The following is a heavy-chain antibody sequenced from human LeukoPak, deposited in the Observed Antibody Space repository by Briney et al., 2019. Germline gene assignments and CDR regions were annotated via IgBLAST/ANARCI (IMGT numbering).Heavy chain of an antibody. D-gene: IGHD6-13*01. J-gene: IGHJ3*02. CDR1: GFTFSSYE. CDR2: ISSSGSTI. CDR3: ASSSSSWDDDAFDI. Sequence: PGGSLRLSCAASGFTFSSYEMNWVRQAPGKGLEGVSYISSSGSTIYYADSVKGRFNISRDNAKNSLYLQMNSLRAEDTAVYYCASSSSSWDDDAFDIWGQGTMVTVSS. V-gene: IGHV3-48*03.